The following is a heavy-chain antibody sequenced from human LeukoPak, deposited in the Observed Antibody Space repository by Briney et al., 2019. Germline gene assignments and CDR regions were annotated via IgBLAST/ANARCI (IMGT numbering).Heavy chain of an antibody. Sequence: ASVKVSCKASGYTFTSYGISWVRQAPGQGLEWMGWISAYNGNTNYAQKLQGRVTMTTDTSTSTAYMELRSLRSDDTAVYYCARAQNYGILTGYSYWGQGTLVTVSS. CDR1: GYTFTSYG. CDR3: ARAQNYGILTGYSY. J-gene: IGHJ4*02. D-gene: IGHD3-9*01. CDR2: ISAYNGNT. V-gene: IGHV1-18*01.